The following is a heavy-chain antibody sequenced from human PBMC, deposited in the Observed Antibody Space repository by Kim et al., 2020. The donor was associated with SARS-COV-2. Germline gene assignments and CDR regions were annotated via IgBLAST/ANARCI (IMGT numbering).Heavy chain of an antibody. CDR2: INPNSGGT. CDR3: ARDQKWELLHYYYYYGMDV. CDR1: GYTFTGYY. V-gene: IGHV1-2*02. Sequence: ASVKVSCKASGYTFTGYYMHWVRQAPGQGLEWMGWINPNSGGTNYAQKFQGRVTMTRDTSISTAYMELSRLRSDDSAVYYCARDQKWELLHYYYYYGMDVWGQGTTVTVSS. D-gene: IGHD1-26*01. J-gene: IGHJ6*02.